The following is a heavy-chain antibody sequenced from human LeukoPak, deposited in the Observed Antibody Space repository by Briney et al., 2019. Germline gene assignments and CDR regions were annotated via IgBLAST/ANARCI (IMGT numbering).Heavy chain of an antibody. V-gene: IGHV3-9*01. D-gene: IGHD3-10*01. CDR2: ISWNSGSI. CDR1: GFTFSTYA. J-gene: IGHJ6*03. CDR3: AKDYYGSEYYYYMDV. Sequence: PGGSLRLSCAASGFTFSTYAMHWVRQAPGKGLEWVSGISWNSGSIGYADSVKGRFTISRDNAKNSLYLQMNSLRAEDTALYYCAKDYYGSEYYYYMDVWGKGTTVTVSS.